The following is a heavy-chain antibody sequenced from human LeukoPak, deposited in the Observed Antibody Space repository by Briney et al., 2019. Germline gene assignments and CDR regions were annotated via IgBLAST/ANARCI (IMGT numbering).Heavy chain of an antibody. V-gene: IGHV1-69*06. CDR1: GGTFSSYA. CDR3: ARGISSRTTYYYDSSGSLHAFDI. D-gene: IGHD3-22*01. CDR2: IIPIFGTA. Sequence: GASVKVSCKASGGTFSSYAISWVRQAPGQGLEWMGGIIPIFGTANYAQKFQGRVTITADKSTSTAYMELSSLRSEDTAVYYCARGISSRTTYYYDSSGSLHAFDIWGQGTMVTVSS. J-gene: IGHJ3*02.